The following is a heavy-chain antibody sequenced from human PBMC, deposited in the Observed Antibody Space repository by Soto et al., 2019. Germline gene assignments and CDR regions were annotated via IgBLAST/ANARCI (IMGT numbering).Heavy chain of an antibody. CDR3: ARALYSSGSFMDV. CDR2: IYYSGST. V-gene: IGHV4-59*01. D-gene: IGHD6-19*01. CDR1: GGSISSYY. Sequence: PLETLSLTCTVSGGSISSYYWSWIRQPPGKGLEWIGYIYYSGSTNYNPSLKSRVTISVDTSKNQFSLKLSSVTAADTAVYYCARALYSSGSFMDVWGQGTTVTVS. J-gene: IGHJ6*02.